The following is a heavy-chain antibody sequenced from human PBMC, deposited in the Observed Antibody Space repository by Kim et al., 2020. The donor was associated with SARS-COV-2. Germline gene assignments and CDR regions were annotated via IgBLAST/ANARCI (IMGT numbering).Heavy chain of an antibody. D-gene: IGHD5-18*01. CDR1: GGTFSSYA. V-gene: IGHV1-69*04. Sequence: VKVSCKASGGTFSSYAISWVRQAPGQGLEWMGRIIPILGIANYAQKFQGRVTITADKSTSTAYMELSSLRSEDTAVYYCAGGTMVTQKYYYYYGMDVWGQGTTVTVSS. J-gene: IGHJ6*02. CDR2: IIPILGIA. CDR3: AGGTMVTQKYYYYYGMDV.